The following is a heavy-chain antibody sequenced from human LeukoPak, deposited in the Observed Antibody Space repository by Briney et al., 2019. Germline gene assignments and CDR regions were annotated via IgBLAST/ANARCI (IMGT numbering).Heavy chain of an antibody. Sequence: SETLSLTCAVYGGSFSGYYWSWIRQPPGKGLEWIGEINHSGSTNYNPSLKSRVTISVDTSKNQFSLKLSSVTAADTAVYYCARSRGAVAGQYYYYYYYMDVWGKGTTVTISS. CDR1: GGSFSGYY. J-gene: IGHJ6*03. CDR3: ARSRGAVAGQYYYYYYYMDV. CDR2: INHSGST. D-gene: IGHD6-19*01. V-gene: IGHV4-34*01.